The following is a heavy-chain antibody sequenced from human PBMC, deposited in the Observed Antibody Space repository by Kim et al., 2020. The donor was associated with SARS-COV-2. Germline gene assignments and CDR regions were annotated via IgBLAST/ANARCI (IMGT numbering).Heavy chain of an antibody. D-gene: IGHD3-22*01. CDR3: ARGYSDSGGYNYGMDV. CDR2: ISSSGTTI. CDR1: EFTFSDYY. J-gene: IGHJ6*01. Sequence: GGSLRLSCAASEFTFSDYYMSWIRQAPGKGLDWVSYISSSGTTIYYADSVKGRFTISRDNAKNSLYLQMNSLRAEDTAVYYCARGYSDSGGYNYGMDVWGQGPTVTVSS. V-gene: IGHV3-11*01.